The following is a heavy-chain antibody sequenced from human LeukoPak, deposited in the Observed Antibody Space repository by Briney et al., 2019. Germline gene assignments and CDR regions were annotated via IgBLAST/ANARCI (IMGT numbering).Heavy chain of an antibody. CDR1: GGSISSGNNY. Sequence: PSETLSLTCTVAGGSISSGNNYWSWIRQHPGKGLEWIGYIYYSGSTYYNPSLKSRITISVGTSKNQFSLKVNSVTAADTAVYYCGRYNQPVITPIDSWGQGTLVTVSS. J-gene: IGHJ4*02. V-gene: IGHV4-31*03. D-gene: IGHD5-24*01. CDR2: IYYSGST. CDR3: GRYNQPVITPIDS.